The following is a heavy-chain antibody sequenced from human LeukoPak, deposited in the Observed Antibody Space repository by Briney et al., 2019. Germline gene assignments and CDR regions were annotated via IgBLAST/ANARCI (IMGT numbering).Heavy chain of an antibody. D-gene: IGHD6-13*01. CDR1: GFTVSSHY. CDR3: ARGAYSRYFDY. V-gene: IGHV3-53*01. J-gene: IGHJ4*02. CDR2: IHSGGTT. Sequence: GGSLRLSCAASGFTVSSHYMSWVRQASGQGLECVSVIHSGGTTYYADSLKGRFTISRDNSKNTLYLQMNSLRAEDTAVYYCARGAYSRYFDYWGQGTLLTVSS.